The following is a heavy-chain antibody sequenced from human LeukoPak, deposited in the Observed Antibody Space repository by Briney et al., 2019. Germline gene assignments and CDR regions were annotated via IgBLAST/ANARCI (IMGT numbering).Heavy chain of an antibody. CDR1: GGTFSSYA. CDR3: ARDLDYGDPS. D-gene: IGHD4-17*01. J-gene: IGHJ5*02. CDR2: IIPIFGTA. V-gene: IGHV1-69*06. Sequence: ASEKVSCKASGGTFSSYAISWVRQAPGQGLEWMGGIIPIFGTANYAQKFQGRVTITADKSTSTAYMELSSLRSEDTAVYYCARDLDYGDPSWGQGTLVTVSS.